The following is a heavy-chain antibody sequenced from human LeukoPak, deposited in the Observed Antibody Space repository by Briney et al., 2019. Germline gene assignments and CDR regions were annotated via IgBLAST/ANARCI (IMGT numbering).Heavy chain of an antibody. V-gene: IGHV4-39*01. D-gene: IGHD6-13*01. Sequence: SETLSLTCTVSGGSISSSSYYWGWLRQPPGKGLEWIGSIDYSGSTYHNPSLKSRVTIAVDTSKNQSSLKPSSVTAADTAVYYCARSSGYSSSGGPNWFDTWDQGTLVTVSS. CDR1: GGSISSSSYY. CDR2: IDYSGST. CDR3: ARSSGYSSSGGPNWFDT. J-gene: IGHJ5*02.